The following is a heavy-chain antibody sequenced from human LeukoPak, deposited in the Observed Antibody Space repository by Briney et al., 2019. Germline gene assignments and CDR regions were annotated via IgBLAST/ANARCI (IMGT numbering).Heavy chain of an antibody. Sequence: GGSLRLSCVASGFSLSGYWMYWVRQAPGQGLMYISRNNGDGSTTNYADVVKGRFTMSRDDVKNTLYLQMNSLRVEDTAVYYCARDPRNVGLAPWGQGTLVTVSS. CDR1: GFSLSGYW. CDR3: ARDPRNVGLAP. D-gene: IGHD2-15*01. V-gene: IGHV3-74*01. J-gene: IGHJ5*02. CDR2: NNGDGSTT.